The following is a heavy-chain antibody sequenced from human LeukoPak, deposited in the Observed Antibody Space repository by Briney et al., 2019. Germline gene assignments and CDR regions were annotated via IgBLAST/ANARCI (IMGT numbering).Heavy chain of an antibody. CDR1: GYTFTGYY. CDR2: INPNSGGT. Sequence: ASVKVSCKASGYTFTGYYMHWVRQAPGQGLEWMGWINPNSGGTNYAQKFQGRVTMTRDTSISTAYMELSRLRSDDTAVYYCARQVRVSSGWYSDYWGQGTLVTVSS. D-gene: IGHD6-19*01. CDR3: ARQVRVSSGWYSDY. J-gene: IGHJ4*02. V-gene: IGHV1-2*02.